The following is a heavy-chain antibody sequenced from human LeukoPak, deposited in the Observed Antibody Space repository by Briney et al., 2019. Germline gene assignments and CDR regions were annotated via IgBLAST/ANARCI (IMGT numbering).Heavy chain of an antibody. V-gene: IGHV3-33*08. Sequence: GGSLRLSCAASGFTFSSYGMHWVRQAPGKGLEWVAVIWYDGSNKYYADSVKGRFTISRDNSKNTLYLQMNSLRAEDTAVYYCARSYYYDSSHAVDYWGQGTLVTVSS. D-gene: IGHD3-22*01. CDR3: ARSYYYDSSHAVDY. J-gene: IGHJ4*02. CDR1: GFTFSSYG. CDR2: IWYDGSNK.